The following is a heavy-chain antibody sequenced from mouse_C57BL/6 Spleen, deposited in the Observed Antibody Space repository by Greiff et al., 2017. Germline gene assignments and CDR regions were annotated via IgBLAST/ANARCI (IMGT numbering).Heavy chain of an antibody. J-gene: IGHJ1*03. V-gene: IGHV1-61*01. CDR1: GYTFTSYW. D-gene: IGHD2-1*01. Sequence: VQLQQPGAELVRPGSSVKLSCKASGYTFTSYWMDWVKQRPGQGLEWIGNIYPSDSETHYNQKFKDKDTLTVDQSSSPAYMQLSSLTSEDSAVYYCARKIYSGNYAWDFDVWGTGTTVTVSS. CDR3: ARKIYSGNYAWDFDV. CDR2: IYPSDSET.